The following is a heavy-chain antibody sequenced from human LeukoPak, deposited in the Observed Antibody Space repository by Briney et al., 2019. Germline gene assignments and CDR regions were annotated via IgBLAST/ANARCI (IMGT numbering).Heavy chain of an antibody. D-gene: IGHD2-2*01. CDR3: AKDGVPAAIGYFDY. V-gene: IGHV3-30*18. CDR2: ISYDGSNK. J-gene: IGHJ4*02. Sequence: GGSLRLSCAASGFTFISYGMHWVRQAPGKGLEWVAVISYDGSNKYYADSVKGRFTISRDNSKNTLYLQMNSLRAEDTAVYYCAKDGVPAAIGYFDYWGQGTLVTVSS. CDR1: GFTFISYG.